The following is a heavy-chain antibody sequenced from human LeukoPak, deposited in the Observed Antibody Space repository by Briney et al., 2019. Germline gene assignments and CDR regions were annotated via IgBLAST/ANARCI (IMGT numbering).Heavy chain of an antibody. CDR2: ISAYNGNT. Sequence: EASVKVSCKASGYTFTSYGISWVRQAPGQGLEWMGWISAYNGNTNYAQKLQGRVTMTTDTSTSTAYMELRSLRSDDTAVYYCARAPPLWLQLSGDYWGQGTLVTVSS. V-gene: IGHV1-18*01. CDR1: GYTFTSYG. J-gene: IGHJ4*02. CDR3: ARAPPLWLQLSGDY. D-gene: IGHD5-24*01.